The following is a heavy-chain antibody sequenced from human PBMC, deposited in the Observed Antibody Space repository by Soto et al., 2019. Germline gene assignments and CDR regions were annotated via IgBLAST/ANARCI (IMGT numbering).Heavy chain of an antibody. CDR3: AKVIGPRDVAGKGPGDY. Sequence: PGGSLRLSCAASGFTFSSYAMSWVRQAPGKGLEWVSAISGSGGSTYYADSVKGRFTISRDNSKNTLYLQMNSLRAEDTAVYYCAKVIGPRDVAGKGPGDYWGQGTLVTVSS. D-gene: IGHD6-19*01. CDR1: GFTFSSYA. J-gene: IGHJ4*02. V-gene: IGHV3-23*01. CDR2: ISGSGGST.